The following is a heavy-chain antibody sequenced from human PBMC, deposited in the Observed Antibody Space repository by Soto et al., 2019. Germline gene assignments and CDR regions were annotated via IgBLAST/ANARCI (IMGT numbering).Heavy chain of an antibody. J-gene: IGHJ4*02. Sequence: SETLSLTCTVSGGSISSYYWSWIRQPPGRGLEWIGYIYYSGSTNYNPSLKSRVTISVDTSKNQFSLKLSSVTAADTAVYYCARDRCSGGSCYSNYWGRGNLVTVSS. CDR1: GGSISSYY. CDR3: ARDRCSGGSCYSNY. D-gene: IGHD2-15*01. V-gene: IGHV4-59*01. CDR2: IYYSGST.